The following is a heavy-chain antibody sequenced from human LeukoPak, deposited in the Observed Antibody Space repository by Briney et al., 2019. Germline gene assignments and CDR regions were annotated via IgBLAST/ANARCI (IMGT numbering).Heavy chain of an antibody. J-gene: IGHJ3*02. CDR3: ARLRARAFDI. V-gene: IGHV4-39*01. CDR1: GGSISSSSYY. Sequence: PSETLSLTCTVSGGSISSSSYYWGWIRQPPGKGLEWIGSIYYSGSTYYNPSLKSRVTISVDTSKNQFSLKLSSVTAADTAVYYSARLRARAFDIWGQGTMVTVSS. D-gene: IGHD3-16*01. CDR2: IYYSGST.